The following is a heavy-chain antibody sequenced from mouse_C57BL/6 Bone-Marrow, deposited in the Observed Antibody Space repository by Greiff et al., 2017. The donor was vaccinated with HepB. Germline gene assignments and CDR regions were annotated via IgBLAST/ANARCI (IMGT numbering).Heavy chain of an antibody. CDR3: ARVDYGSSYSAAWFAY. CDR1: GYTFTDYN. V-gene: IGHV1-18*01. J-gene: IGHJ3*01. Sequence: VQLKESGPELVKPGASVKIPCKASGYTFTDYNMDWVKQSHGKSLEWIGDINPNNGGTIYNQKFKGKATLTVDKSSSTAYMELRSLTSEDTAVYYCARVDYGSSYSAAWFAYWGQGTLVTVSA. D-gene: IGHD1-1*01. CDR2: INPNNGGT.